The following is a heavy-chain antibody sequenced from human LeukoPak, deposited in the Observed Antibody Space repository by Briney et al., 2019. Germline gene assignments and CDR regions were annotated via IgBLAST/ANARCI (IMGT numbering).Heavy chain of an antibody. CDR3: ARLSPKSYYLGSGYFDY. J-gene: IGHJ4*02. Sequence: SETLSLTCTVSGGSISSDTSDTYSWSWIRQPAGKGLEWIGYIYYSGSTNYNPSLKSRVTISVDTSKNQFSLKLSSVTAADTAVYYCARLSPKSYYLGSGYFDYWGQGTLVTVSS. V-gene: IGHV4-61*10. CDR1: GGSISSDTSDTYS. D-gene: IGHD1-26*01. CDR2: IYYSGST.